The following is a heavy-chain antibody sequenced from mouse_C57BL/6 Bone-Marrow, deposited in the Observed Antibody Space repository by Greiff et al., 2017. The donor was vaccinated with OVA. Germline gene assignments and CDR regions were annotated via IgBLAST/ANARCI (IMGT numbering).Heavy chain of an antibody. V-gene: IGHV14-3*01. CDR2: IDPANGNT. J-gene: IGHJ4*01. D-gene: IGHD1-2*01. Sequence: EVKLVESVAELVRPGASVKLSCTASGFNIKNNYMHWVKQRPEQGLEWIGRIDPANGNTKYDPKFQGKATITADTSSNTAYLQLSSLTSEDTAIYYCARGGWYRRLWGQGTSVTVSS. CDR1: GFNIKNNY. CDR3: ARGGWYRRL.